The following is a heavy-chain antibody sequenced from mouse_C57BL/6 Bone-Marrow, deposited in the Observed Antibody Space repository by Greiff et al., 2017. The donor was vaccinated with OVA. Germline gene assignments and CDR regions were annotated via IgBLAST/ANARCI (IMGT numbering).Heavy chain of an antibody. CDR2: ISGGGGNT. CDR1: GFTFSSYT. J-gene: IGHJ2*01. V-gene: IGHV5-9*01. CDR3: ARVLLRYPYYFDY. Sequence: EVKLVESGGGLVKPGGSLKLSCAASGFTFSSYTMSWVRQTPEKRLEWVATISGGGGNTYYPDSVKGRFTLSSDNAKNTLYLQMSSLRSEDTALYYGARVLLRYPYYFDYWGQGTTLTVSS. D-gene: IGHD1-1*01.